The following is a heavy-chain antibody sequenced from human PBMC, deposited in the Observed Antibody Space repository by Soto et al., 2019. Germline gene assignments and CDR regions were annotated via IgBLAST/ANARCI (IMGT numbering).Heavy chain of an antibody. V-gene: IGHV1-3*01. D-gene: IGHD2-21*02. J-gene: IGHJ4*02. CDR1: GYTFTSYA. CDR2: INAGNGNT. CDR3: ARSIVVVTAADY. Sequence: ASVKVSCKASGYTFTSYAMHWVRQAPGQRLEWMGWINAGNGNTKYSQKFQGRVTITRDTSASTAYMELSTLRSEDTAVYYCARSIVVVTAADYWGQGTLVTVSS.